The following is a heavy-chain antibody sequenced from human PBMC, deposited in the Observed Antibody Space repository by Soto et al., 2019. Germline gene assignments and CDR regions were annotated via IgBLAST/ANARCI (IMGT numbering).Heavy chain of an antibody. CDR2: INHSGST. J-gene: IGHJ3*02. V-gene: IGHV4-34*01. CDR1: GGSFRGYY. Sequence: QVQLQQWGAGLLKPSETLSLTCAVYGGSFRGYYWSWIRQPPGKGLEWIGEINHSGSTNYNPSLKSRVTISVDTSKNQFSLKLSSVTAADTAVYYCARGRYSSSWYRAFDIWGQGTMVTVSS. D-gene: IGHD6-13*01. CDR3: ARGRYSSSWYRAFDI.